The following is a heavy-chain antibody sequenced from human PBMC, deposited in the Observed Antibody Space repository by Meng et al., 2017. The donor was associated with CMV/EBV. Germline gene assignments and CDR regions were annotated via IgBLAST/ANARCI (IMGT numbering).Heavy chain of an antibody. V-gene: IGHV4-39*07. J-gene: IGHJ4*02. CDR3: VTWLWFGELSGYYFDY. CDR2: IYYSGST. D-gene: IGHD3-10*01. Sequence: LQESGPGLVKPSETLSLTCTVSGGSISSSSYYWGWIRQPPGKGLEWIGSIYYSGSTYYNPSLKSRVTISVDTSKNQFSLKLSSVTAADTAVYYCVTWLWFGELSGYYFDYWGQGTLVTVSS. CDR1: GGSISSSSYY.